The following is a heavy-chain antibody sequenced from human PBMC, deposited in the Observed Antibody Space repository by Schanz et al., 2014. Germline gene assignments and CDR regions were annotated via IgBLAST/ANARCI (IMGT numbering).Heavy chain of an antibody. CDR3: ARGTDWNLHY. D-gene: IGHD1-1*01. Sequence: DVQLLESGGGLVQPGGSLGLSCVVSGFTVSSDHMSWVRQAPGKGLEWVSTIGYLGDTYYPDSVKGRFTVSRDSGQNSLYLQMNSLRAGDTAVYYCARGTDWNLHYWGQGALVTVSS. J-gene: IGHJ4*02. CDR2: IGYLGDT. V-gene: IGHV3-13*01. CDR1: GFTVSSDH.